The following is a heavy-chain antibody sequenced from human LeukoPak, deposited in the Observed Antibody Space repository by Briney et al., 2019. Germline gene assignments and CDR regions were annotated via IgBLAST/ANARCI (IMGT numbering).Heavy chain of an antibody. CDR2: INPSGGST. D-gene: IGHD3-10*01. CDR3: ARSSVGTAGFGVRWRYFDL. CDR1: GYTFTSYY. J-gene: IGHJ2*01. Sequence: GASVKVSCKASGYTFTSYYMHWVRQAPGQGLEWMGIINPSGGSTSYAQKFQGRVTMTRDTSTSTVYMELSSLRSEDTAVYYCARSSVGTAGFGVRWRYFDLWGRGTLVTVSS. V-gene: IGHV1-46*01.